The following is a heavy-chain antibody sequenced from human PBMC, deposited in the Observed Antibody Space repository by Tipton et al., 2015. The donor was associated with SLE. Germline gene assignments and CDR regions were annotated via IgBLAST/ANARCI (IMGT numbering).Heavy chain of an antibody. CDR3: ASSGYSTGPGAFDF. V-gene: IGHV4-61*02. CDR1: GGSLSIGYYY. D-gene: IGHD6-19*01. Sequence: TLSLTCTVSGGSLSIGYYYWSWSRQPAGKGLEWIGSVYASGSTHYNPPLNSRVTISVDTSKNQFSLKVTSVTAADTAVYYCASSGYSTGPGAFDFWGRGTLVTVSS. CDR2: VYASGST. J-gene: IGHJ3*01.